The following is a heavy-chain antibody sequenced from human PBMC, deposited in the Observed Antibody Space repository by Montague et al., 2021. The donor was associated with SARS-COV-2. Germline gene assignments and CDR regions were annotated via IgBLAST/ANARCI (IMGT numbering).Heavy chain of an antibody. CDR1: GGSISSGGYY. D-gene: IGHD4-23*01. J-gene: IGHJ4*02. Sequence: TLSLTCTVSGGSISSGGYYWSWIRQHPGKGLEWIGYIYYSGGAYHNPSLKSRVTISVDTSKNQFSLKLTSVTAADTAVYYCARAVETTVVTHFDYWGQGTLVTVSS. CDR2: IYYSGGA. V-gene: IGHV4-31*03. CDR3: ARAVETTVVTHFDY.